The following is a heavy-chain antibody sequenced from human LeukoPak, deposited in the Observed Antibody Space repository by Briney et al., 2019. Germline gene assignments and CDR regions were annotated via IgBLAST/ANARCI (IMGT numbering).Heavy chain of an antibody. CDR3: ARVRALRIYYYGMDV. J-gene: IGHJ6*02. V-gene: IGHV3-30-3*01. CDR2: ISYDGSNK. D-gene: IGHD4-17*01. CDR1: GFTFSSYA. Sequence: GGSLRLSCAASGFTFSSYAMSWVREAPGKGLEGGAVISYDGSNKYYADSVKGRFTISRDNSKNTLYLQMNSLRAEDTAVYYCARVRALRIYYYGMDVWRQGTTVTVSS.